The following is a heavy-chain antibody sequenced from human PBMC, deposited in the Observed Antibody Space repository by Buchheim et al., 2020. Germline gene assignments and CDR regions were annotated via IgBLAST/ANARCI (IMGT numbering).Heavy chain of an antibody. Sequence: VQLVQSGTEMKKPGASVKVSCKASGYTFTSYYIHWVRQAPGQGLEWMGVINPSGASTNYALKFQGRVTMTRDTSTSTVYMEVSSLRSEDTAVYYCARDLGDFLWGSYRPYFDYWGQGTL. V-gene: IGHV1-46*01. CDR1: GYTFTSYY. CDR3: ARDLGDFLWGSYRPYFDY. CDR2: INPSGAST. D-gene: IGHD3-16*02. J-gene: IGHJ4*02.